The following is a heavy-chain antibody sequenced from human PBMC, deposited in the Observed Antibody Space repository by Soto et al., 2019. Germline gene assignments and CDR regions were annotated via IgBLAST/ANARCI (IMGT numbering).Heavy chain of an antibody. J-gene: IGHJ5*02. CDR1: GGSILDSTYY. Sequence: SETLSLTCTVSGGSILDSTYYWAWIRQSPGKGPEWIGTIFYSGGTFYTPSLKSRVTMSVDTSNNQFSLKLSSVTAADTAVYYCARQASGYYYGWFDPWGQGTLVTV. D-gene: IGHD3-22*01. V-gene: IGHV4-39*01. CDR2: IFYSGGT. CDR3: ARQASGYYYGWFDP.